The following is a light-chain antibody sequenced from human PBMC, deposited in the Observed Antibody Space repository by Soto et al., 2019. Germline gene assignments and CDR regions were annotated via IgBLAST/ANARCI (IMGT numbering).Light chain of an antibody. Sequence: DIQMTQSPSSVSASVGDRVIITCRASQGISSWLSWYQKKPGEAPNLLIYAASRLQRGVPSRFSGSGSGTIFTLTISSLQPEDFATYYCQQADIFPLPFGGGTKVEIK. CDR3: QQADIFPLP. CDR2: AAS. J-gene: IGKJ4*01. V-gene: IGKV1D-12*01. CDR1: QGISSW.